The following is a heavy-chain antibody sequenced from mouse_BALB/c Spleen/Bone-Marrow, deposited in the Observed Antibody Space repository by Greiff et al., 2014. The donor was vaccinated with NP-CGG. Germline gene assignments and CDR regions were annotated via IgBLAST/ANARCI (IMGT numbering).Heavy chain of an antibody. D-gene: IGHD2-4*01. J-gene: IGHJ3*01. Sequence: EVQLQQSGPELVKPGASEKISCKASGYTFTDYNMHWVKQNHGRSLEWIGYIYPYNGNTGYNQKFKSKATLTVDNSSSTAYMELRSLTSEDSAVYYCARGVYYDYDVWFANWGQGTLVTVSA. CDR1: GYTFTDYN. CDR2: IYPYNGNT. CDR3: ARGVYYDYDVWFAN. V-gene: IGHV1S29*02.